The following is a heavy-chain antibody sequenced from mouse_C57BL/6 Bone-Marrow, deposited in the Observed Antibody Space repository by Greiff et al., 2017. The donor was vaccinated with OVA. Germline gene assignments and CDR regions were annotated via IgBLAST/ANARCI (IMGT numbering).Heavy chain of an antibody. D-gene: IGHD2-10*02. CDR3: ARRATSNWYFDV. CDR1: GFSLSTSGMG. Sequence: QVTLKESGPGILQSSQTLSLTCSFSGFSLSTSGMGVSWIRQPSGKGLEWLAHIYWDDDKRYNPSLKSRLTISKDTSRNQVFLKITSVDTADTATYYCARRATSNWYFDVWGTGTTVTVSS. CDR2: IYWDDDK. J-gene: IGHJ1*03. V-gene: IGHV8-12*01.